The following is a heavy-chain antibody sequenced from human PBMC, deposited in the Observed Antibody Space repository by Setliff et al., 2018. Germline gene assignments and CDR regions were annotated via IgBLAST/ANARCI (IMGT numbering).Heavy chain of an antibody. Sequence: SVKVSCKASGDTFSTYALSWVRQAPGQGLEWMGGIIPLLETAKYAQKFQGRVTITADKSTSTGYMELSSLRSEDTAMYYCARAGLAAAGRVTMTKDVSASTVYMELSSLTSADTSIYYCARGQDNYGDYGSSFDHWGQGTLVTVSS. CDR3: ARAGLAAAGRVTMTKDVSASTVYMELSSLTSADTSIYYCARGQDNYGDYGSSFDH. J-gene: IGHJ4*02. D-gene: IGHD6-25*01. V-gene: IGHV1-69*06. CDR1: GDTFSTYA. CDR2: IIPLLETA.